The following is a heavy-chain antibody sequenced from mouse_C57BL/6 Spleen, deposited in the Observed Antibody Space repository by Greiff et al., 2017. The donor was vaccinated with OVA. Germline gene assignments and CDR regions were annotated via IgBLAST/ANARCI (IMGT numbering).Heavy chain of an antibody. CDR2: IHPNSGST. CDR3: ARGTTVVGDYAMDY. Sequence: QVQLQQPGAELVKPGASVKLSCKASGYTFTSYWMHWVKQRPGQGLEWIGMIHPNSGSTNYNEKFKSKATLTVDKSSSTAYMQLSSLTSEDSAVYYCARGTTVVGDYAMDYWGQGTSVTVSS. D-gene: IGHD1-1*01. J-gene: IGHJ4*01. V-gene: IGHV1-64*01. CDR1: GYTFTSYW.